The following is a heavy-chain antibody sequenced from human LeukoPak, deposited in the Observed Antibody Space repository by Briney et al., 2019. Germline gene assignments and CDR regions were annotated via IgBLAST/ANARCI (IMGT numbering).Heavy chain of an antibody. CDR1: GYRFTSYW. Sequence: GGSLKISFKGSGYRFTSYWIGWVRQMPGKGLECMGIIYPGDSDTRYSPSFEGQVTISADKSISTAYLQWSSLKASDTAMYYCARIGSGSYARDAFDIWGQGTMVTVSS. V-gene: IGHV5-51*01. D-gene: IGHD1-26*01. J-gene: IGHJ3*02. CDR2: IYPGDSDT. CDR3: ARIGSGSYARDAFDI.